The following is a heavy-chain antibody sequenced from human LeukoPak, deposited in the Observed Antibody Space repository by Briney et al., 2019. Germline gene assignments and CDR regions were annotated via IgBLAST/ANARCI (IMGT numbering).Heavy chain of an antibody. CDR2: ISSSGSTI. CDR1: GFTFSSYE. J-gene: IGHJ6*04. D-gene: IGHD3-10*02. Sequence: GGSLRLSCAASGFTFSSYEMNWVRQAPGKGLEWVSYISSSGSTIYYADSVKGRFTISRDNAKNPLYLQMNSLRAEDTAVYYCAELGITMIGGVWGKGTTVTISS. CDR3: AELGITMIGGV. V-gene: IGHV3-48*03.